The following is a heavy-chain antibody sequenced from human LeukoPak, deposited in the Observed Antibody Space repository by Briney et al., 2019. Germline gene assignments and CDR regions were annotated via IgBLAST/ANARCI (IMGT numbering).Heavy chain of an antibody. V-gene: IGHV1-2*02. CDR2: INPNSGGT. CDR1: GYTFTGYY. Sequence: WASVKVSCKASGYTFTGYYMHWVRQAPGQGLEWMGWINPNSGGTNYAQKFQGRVTMTRDTSISTAYMELSRLRSDDTAVYYCARGGGITMVRGVPLYYYYMDVWGKGTTVTISS. CDR3: ARGGGITMVRGVPLYYYYMDV. J-gene: IGHJ6*03. D-gene: IGHD3-10*01.